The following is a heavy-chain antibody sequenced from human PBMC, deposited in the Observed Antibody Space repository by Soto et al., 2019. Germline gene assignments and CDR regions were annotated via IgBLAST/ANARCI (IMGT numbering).Heavy chain of an antibody. CDR3: AKDTLSYSLTLGYFDY. D-gene: IGHD3-9*01. CDR2: ISYDGSNK. J-gene: IGHJ4*02. V-gene: IGHV3-30*18. Sequence: PGGSLRLSCAASGFTFSSYGTHWVRQAPGKGLEWVAVISYDGSNKYYADSVKGRFTISRDNSKNTLYLQMNSLRAEDTAVYYCAKDTLSYSLTLGYFDYWGQGTLVTVSS. CDR1: GFTFSSYG.